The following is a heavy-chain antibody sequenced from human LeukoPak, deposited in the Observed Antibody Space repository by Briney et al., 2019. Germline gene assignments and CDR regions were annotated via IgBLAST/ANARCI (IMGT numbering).Heavy chain of an antibody. J-gene: IGHJ4*02. CDR1: GGSISNYY. CDR3: ARRGYCSGDSCYTFDY. Sequence: NPSETLSLTCTVSGGSISNYYWSWIRQPPGKGLEWIRYIYYSGSTNYNPSLKSRVTISVDTSKNQFSLKLSSVTAADTAVYYCARRGYCSGDSCYTFDYWGQGTLVTVSS. CDR2: IYYSGST. D-gene: IGHD2-15*01. V-gene: IGHV4-59*08.